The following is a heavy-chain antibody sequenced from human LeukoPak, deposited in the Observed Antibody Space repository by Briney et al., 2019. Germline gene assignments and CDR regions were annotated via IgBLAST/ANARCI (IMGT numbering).Heavy chain of an antibody. CDR2: MNPNSGNT. CDR3: ASVGMVRGVPDFDY. CDR1: GYTFTSYY. V-gene: IGHV1-8*02. J-gene: IGHJ4*02. D-gene: IGHD3-10*01. Sequence: ASVKVSCKASGYTFTSYYMHWVRQATGQGLEWMGWMNPNSGNTGYAQKFQGRVTMTRNTSISTAYMELSSLRSEDTAVYYCASVGMVRGVPDFDYWGQGTLVTVSS.